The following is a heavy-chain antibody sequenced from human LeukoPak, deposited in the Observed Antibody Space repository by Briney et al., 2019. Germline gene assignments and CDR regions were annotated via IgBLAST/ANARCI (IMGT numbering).Heavy chain of an antibody. J-gene: IGHJ4*02. CDR2: LSFSGLTT. CDR3: ARDTYSSSSYYFDY. CDR1: GFTFINYA. V-gene: IGHV3-23*01. D-gene: IGHD6-6*01. Sequence: GGSLRLSCAASGFTFINYAMNWVRQAPGKGLEWVSALSFSGLTTYYADSVRGRFTISRDNSKNTLYLQMNSLRAEDTAVYYCARDTYSSSSYYFDYWGQGTLVTVSS.